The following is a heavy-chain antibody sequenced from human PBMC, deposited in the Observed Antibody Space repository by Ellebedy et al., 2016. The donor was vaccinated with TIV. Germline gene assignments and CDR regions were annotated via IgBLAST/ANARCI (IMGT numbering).Heavy chain of an antibody. CDR2: FSSNSGII. Sequence: SLKISCAASGFTFEHYAMHWVRQAPGKGLEWVSGFSSNSGIIDYADSVKGRFTISRDSAKNSLYLQMNSLRVEDTALYYCAKTVDAHYYYYGMDVWGQGTTVTVSS. V-gene: IGHV3-9*01. CDR1: GFTFEHYA. D-gene: IGHD2-21*02. J-gene: IGHJ6*02. CDR3: AKTVDAHYYYYGMDV.